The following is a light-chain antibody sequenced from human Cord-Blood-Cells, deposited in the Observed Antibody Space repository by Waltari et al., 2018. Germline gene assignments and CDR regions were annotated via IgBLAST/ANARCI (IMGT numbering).Light chain of an antibody. V-gene: IGKV3-11*01. Sequence: EIVLTQSPATLSLSPGDRATLSCRASQSVSSYLAWYQQKPGQAPRLLIYDASNRATCIPARFSGSGSGTDFTLTISRLEPEDFAVYYCQQRSNWPLTFGGGTKVEIK. CDR3: QQRSNWPLT. J-gene: IGKJ4*01. CDR1: QSVSSY. CDR2: DAS.